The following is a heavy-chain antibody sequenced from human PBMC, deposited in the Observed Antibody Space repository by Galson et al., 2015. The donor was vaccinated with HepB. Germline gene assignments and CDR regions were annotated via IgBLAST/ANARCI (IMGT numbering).Heavy chain of an antibody. V-gene: IGHV1-69*13. Sequence: SVKVSCKASGGTLSSYAISWVRQAPGQGLEWMGGIIPIFGTANYAQKFQGRVTITADESTSTAYMELSSLRSEDTAVYYCASQDSYADYYYFDYWGQGTLVTVSS. D-gene: IGHD5-18*01. CDR2: IIPIFGTA. J-gene: IGHJ4*02. CDR3: ASQDSYADYYYFDY. CDR1: GGTLSSYA.